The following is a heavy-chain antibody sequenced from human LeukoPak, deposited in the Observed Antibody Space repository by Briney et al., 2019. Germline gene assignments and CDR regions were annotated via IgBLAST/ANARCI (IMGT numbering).Heavy chain of an antibody. Sequence: PGGSLRLSCAASGFTFSSYAMHWVRQAPGKGLEYVSAISSNGGSTYYANSLKVGFTISSDNSKNTLYLQMGSLRAEDMAVYYCARVYSSSWYSAFDIWGQGTMVTVSS. CDR2: ISSNGGST. J-gene: IGHJ3*02. D-gene: IGHD6-13*01. CDR1: GFTFSSYA. V-gene: IGHV3-64*01. CDR3: ARVYSSSWYSAFDI.